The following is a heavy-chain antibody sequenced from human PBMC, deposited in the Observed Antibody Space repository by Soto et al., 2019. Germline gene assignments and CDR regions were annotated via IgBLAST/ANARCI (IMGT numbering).Heavy chain of an antibody. CDR2: TYQSGSA. Sequence: SETLSLTCTVSGGSISSGGYSWTWIRQSPGKGLEWIGYTYQSGSAYYNPSFKSRVTISVDRSKNQFSLNLTSVTSADTAVYYCARHYYGMDVWGQGTTVTVSS. CDR3: ARHYYGMDV. V-gene: IGHV4-30-2*06. CDR1: GGSISSGGYS. J-gene: IGHJ6*02.